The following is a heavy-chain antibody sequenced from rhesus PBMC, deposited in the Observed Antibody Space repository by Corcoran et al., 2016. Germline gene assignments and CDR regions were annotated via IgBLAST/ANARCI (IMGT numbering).Heavy chain of an antibody. V-gene: IGHV4-165*01. CDR3: ARGTTYDWYFDL. CDR1: GGSFRGAY. Sequence: QVQLQESGPGLVKPWEPLSLTCAVSGGSFRGAYWVCICPPPGKGLEWIGYISGNSGSTDYNPALESRVTITTDTSKNQFSLKLSSVTAADTAVYYCARGTTYDWYFDLWGPGTPITISS. J-gene: IGHJ2*01. D-gene: IGHD3-40*01. CDR2: ISGNSGST.